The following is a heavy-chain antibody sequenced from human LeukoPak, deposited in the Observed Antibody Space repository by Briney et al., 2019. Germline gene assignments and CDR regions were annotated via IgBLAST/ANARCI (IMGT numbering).Heavy chain of an antibody. CDR3: AKEAVGWYDY. CDR1: GFTFSSYA. D-gene: IGHD6-19*01. J-gene: IGHJ4*02. Sequence: GGSLRLSCAASGFTFSSYAMGWVRQAPGKGLEWVSSISPNGGSTYYADSVKGRFTISRDSSKNTLYLQMNSLRAEDTAVYYCAKEAVGWYDYWGQGTLVTVSS. CDR2: ISPNGGST. V-gene: IGHV3-23*01.